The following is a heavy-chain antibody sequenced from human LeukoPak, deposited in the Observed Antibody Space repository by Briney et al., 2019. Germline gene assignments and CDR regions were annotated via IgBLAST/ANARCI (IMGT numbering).Heavy chain of an antibody. CDR1: GFTISSYS. Sequence: WESLRLSCAASGFTISSYSMSWVRQAPGKGLEWVSSISSSSSYIYYADSVKRRFTISRDNAKNSLYLQMNSLTAEDTAVYYCARDPTHIVGVTAIHHYGMDVWGQGTTVTVSS. CDR3: ARDPTHIVGVTAIHHYGMDV. CDR2: ISSSSSYI. J-gene: IGHJ6*02. D-gene: IGHD2-21*02. V-gene: IGHV3-21*01.